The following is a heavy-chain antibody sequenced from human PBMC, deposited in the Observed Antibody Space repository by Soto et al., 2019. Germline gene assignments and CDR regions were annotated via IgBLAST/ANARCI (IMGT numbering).Heavy chain of an antibody. D-gene: IGHD3-16*02. J-gene: IGHJ4*02. CDR2: ISYDGSNK. CDR3: ARDTRGRYDYVWGSYRF. Sequence: GGSLRLSCAASGITTSNYPMSWVRQAPGKGLDWVSGISYDGSNKYYADSVKGRFTISRDNSKNTLYLQMNSLRPEDTAVYYCARDTRGRYDYVWGSYRFWGQGTLVTVSS. V-gene: IGHV3-30-3*01. CDR1: GITTSNYP.